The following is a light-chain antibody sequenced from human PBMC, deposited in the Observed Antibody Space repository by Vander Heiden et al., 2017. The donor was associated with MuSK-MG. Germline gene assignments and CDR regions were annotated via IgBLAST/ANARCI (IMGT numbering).Light chain of an antibody. CDR3: QQDDNLPFS. CDR1: QDISNY. V-gene: IGKV1-33*01. J-gene: IGKJ3*01. Sequence: DIQLTQSPSSLSASVGDRVTITCQASQDISNYLNWYQPKPGKAPKVLINDESNVETGVPPGFRGSGSGTDFTFTISSLQPEDIATYYCQQDDNLPFSFGPGTKVEIK. CDR2: DES.